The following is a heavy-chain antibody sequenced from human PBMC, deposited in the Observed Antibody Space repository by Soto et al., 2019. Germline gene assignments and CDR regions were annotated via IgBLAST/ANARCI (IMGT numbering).Heavy chain of an antibody. CDR2: IYYSGST. D-gene: IGHD6-19*01. J-gene: IGHJ4*02. Sequence: PSETLSLTCTVSGGSISSYYWSWIRQPPGKGLEWIGYIYYSGSTNYNPSRKSRVTISVDTSKNQFSLKLSSVTAADTAVYYCAREGIAVAAAFDYWGQGTLVTVSS. CDR1: GGSISSYY. CDR3: AREGIAVAAAFDY. V-gene: IGHV4-59*01.